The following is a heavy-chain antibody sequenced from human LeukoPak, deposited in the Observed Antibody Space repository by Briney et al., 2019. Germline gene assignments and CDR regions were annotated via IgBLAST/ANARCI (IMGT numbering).Heavy chain of an antibody. CDR3: ARDSGDYPYYFDS. CDR2: IYHTGHT. J-gene: IGHJ4*02. V-gene: IGHV4-30-2*01. Sequence: SQSLSLTCAVSGGSISSGIYSWNWIPQPPGMGLEWIGYIYHTGHTYYNPSLKSRVTISVDRSKNQFSLKLSSVTAADTAVYYCARDSGDYPYYFDSWGQGALVTVSS. D-gene: IGHD3-10*01. CDR1: GGSISSGIYS.